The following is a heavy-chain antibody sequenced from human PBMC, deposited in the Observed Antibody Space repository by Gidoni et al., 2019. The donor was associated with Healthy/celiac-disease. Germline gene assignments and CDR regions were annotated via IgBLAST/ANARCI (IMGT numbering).Heavy chain of an antibody. D-gene: IGHD6-19*01. CDR3: ARDARQWLSHWDY. CDR1: GFTFDVYG. J-gene: IGHJ4*02. V-gene: IGHV3-20*04. Sequence: EVQLVESGGGVVRLGGSLRPSCAASGFTFDVYGMSCVRQAPGKGLGWVSGINWNGSSTGYADSVKGRFTISRDNAKNSLYLQMNSLRAEDTALYYCARDARQWLSHWDYWGQGTLVTVSS. CDR2: INWNGSST.